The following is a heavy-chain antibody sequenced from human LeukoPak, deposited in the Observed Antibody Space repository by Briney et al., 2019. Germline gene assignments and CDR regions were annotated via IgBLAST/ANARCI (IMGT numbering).Heavy chain of an antibody. Sequence: GGSLRLSCAASGFTFSSYWMHWVRQAPGKGLVWASRINTDGSSTSYADSVKGRFTISRDNAKNTLYLQMNSLRAEDTAVYYCARDRGWELRDAFDIWGQGTMVTVSS. CDR1: GFTFSSYW. CDR2: INTDGSST. CDR3: ARDRGWELRDAFDI. J-gene: IGHJ3*02. D-gene: IGHD1-26*01. V-gene: IGHV3-74*01.